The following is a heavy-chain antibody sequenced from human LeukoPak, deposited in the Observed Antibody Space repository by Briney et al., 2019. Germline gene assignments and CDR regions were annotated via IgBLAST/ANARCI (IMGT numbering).Heavy chain of an antibody. CDR3: ATRIYSSGY. Sequence: PGGSLRLSCAASGFTFSSHWMSWVRQAPGIGLEWVASINQDGSEKNYVDSVKGRFTISRDNPKNSLYLQMNSLRADDTAVYYCATRIYSSGYWGQGTLVTVSS. J-gene: IGHJ4*02. D-gene: IGHD6-19*01. CDR2: INQDGSEK. CDR1: GFTFSSHW. V-gene: IGHV3-7*05.